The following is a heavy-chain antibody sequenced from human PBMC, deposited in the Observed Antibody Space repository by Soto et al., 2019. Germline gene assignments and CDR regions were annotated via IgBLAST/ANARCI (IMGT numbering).Heavy chain of an antibody. CDR3: ARANWYSEY. D-gene: IGHD7-27*01. CDR2: IYYTGST. Sequence: QVHLQESGPGLVKPSETLSLTCTVSGGSINNHHWSWLRQPPGKGLEWIGYIYYTGSTNYNPSTESRVTRSEDTSKNRVSLNLTSLTAADTAIYYCARANWYSEYWGQGTLVTVSS. J-gene: IGHJ4*02. CDR1: GGSINNHH. V-gene: IGHV4-59*11.